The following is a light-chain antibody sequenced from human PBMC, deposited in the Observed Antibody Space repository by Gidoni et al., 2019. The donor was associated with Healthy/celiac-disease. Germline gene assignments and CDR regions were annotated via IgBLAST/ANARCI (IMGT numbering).Light chain of an antibody. V-gene: IGKV1-5*01. Sequence: DIQMTQSPSTLSASVGDRVTITCRASQSISSWLAWYQQKPGKAPKLLIYDASSLESGVPSRFSGSGSGTEFTLTISSLQPDDFATYYCQQYNSYSLNTFGQXTKLEIK. J-gene: IGKJ2*01. CDR1: QSISSW. CDR2: DAS. CDR3: QQYNSYSLNT.